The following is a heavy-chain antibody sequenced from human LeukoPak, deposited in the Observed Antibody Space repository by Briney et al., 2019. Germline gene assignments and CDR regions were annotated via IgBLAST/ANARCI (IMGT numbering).Heavy chain of an antibody. Sequence: PGGSLRLSCAASGFTFTSYNFHWVRQAPGKGLEWVSFIYSDNTHYSDSVKGRFTISRDNSKNTLYLQMNSLRAEDTAVYYCARRAGAYSHPYDYWGQGTLVTVSS. CDR3: ARRAGAYSHPYDY. D-gene: IGHD4/OR15-4a*01. CDR1: GFTFTSYN. CDR2: IYSDNT. V-gene: IGHV3-53*01. J-gene: IGHJ4*02.